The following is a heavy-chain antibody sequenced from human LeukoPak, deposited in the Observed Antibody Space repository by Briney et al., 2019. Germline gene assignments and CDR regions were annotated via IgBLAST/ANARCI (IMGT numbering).Heavy chain of an antibody. D-gene: IGHD6-19*01. CDR2: ISYDGSNK. CDR3: AKEVSGLLGY. V-gene: IGHV3-30*18. CDR1: GFTFSSYG. Sequence: GGSLRLSCAASGFTFSSYGMHWVRQAPGKGLEWVAVISYDGSNKYYADSVKGRFTISRDNSKNTLYLQMNSLRAEDTAVYYCAKEVSGLLGYWGQGTLVTVSS. J-gene: IGHJ4*02.